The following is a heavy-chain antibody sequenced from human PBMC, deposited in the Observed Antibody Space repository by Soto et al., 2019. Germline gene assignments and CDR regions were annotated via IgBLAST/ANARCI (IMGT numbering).Heavy chain of an antibody. J-gene: IGHJ3*02. D-gene: IGHD6-13*01. CDR2: IWYDGSNK. V-gene: IGHV3-33*01. Sequence: GGSLRLSCAASGFNFSSYGMHWVRQAPGKGLEWVAVIWYDGSNKYYADSVKGRFTISRDNSKNTLYLQMNSLRAEDTAVYYCARDRAAGTDAFDIWGQGTMVTVSS. CDR3: ARDRAAGTDAFDI. CDR1: GFNFSSYG.